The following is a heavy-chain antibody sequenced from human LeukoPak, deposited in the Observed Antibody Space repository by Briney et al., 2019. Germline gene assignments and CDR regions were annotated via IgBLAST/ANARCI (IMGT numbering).Heavy chain of an antibody. CDR1: GFSFDDYT. J-gene: IGHJ3*01. D-gene: IGHD2-2*01. Sequence: GRSLRLSCSASGFSFDDYTMHWVRQAPGMGLEWVSSIFWDSSKVAYADSVKGRFTISRDNAKNSLYLQMNSLRDEDMALYYCARVQFSRMSKGAFDLWGQGTMVIVSS. CDR2: IFWDSSKV. V-gene: IGHV3-9*03. CDR3: ARVQFSRMSKGAFDL.